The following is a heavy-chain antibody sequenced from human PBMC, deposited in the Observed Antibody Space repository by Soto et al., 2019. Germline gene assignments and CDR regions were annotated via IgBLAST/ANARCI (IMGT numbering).Heavy chain of an antibody. CDR1: GFTFSSYW. D-gene: IGHD1-26*01. J-gene: IGHJ3*02. Sequence: EVQLVESGGGLVQPGGSLRLSCAASGFTFSSYWMHWVRQAPGKGLVWVSRINSDGSSTSYADSVKGRFTISRDNAKNRCYLQKNSRRAEDTAVYSCERGGYGGSYRPFDTGGKGTMFTASS. CDR3: ERGGYGGSYRPFDT. V-gene: IGHV3-74*01. CDR2: INSDGSST.